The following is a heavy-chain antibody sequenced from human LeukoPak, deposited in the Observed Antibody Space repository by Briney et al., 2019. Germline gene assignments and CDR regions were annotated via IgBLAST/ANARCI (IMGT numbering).Heavy chain of an antibody. CDR1: GFTFSSYG. J-gene: IGHJ4*01. V-gene: IGHV3-30*02. CDR2: IRYDGSNK. CDR3: AKHTHGNVPAAISDYFDY. D-gene: IGHD2-2*01. Sequence: PGGSLSLSCAASGFTFSSYGMHWVRQAPGKGLEWLAFIRYDGSNKYYADSVNGRFTISRDNSKNTLYLQMNSLRAEDAAVYCCAKHTHGNVPAAISDYFDYWGQGTLVTVSS.